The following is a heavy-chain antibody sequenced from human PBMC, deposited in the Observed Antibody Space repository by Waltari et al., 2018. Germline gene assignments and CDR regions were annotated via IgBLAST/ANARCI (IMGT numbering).Heavy chain of an antibody. CDR3: ARDRKDSSGYYYGNDAFDI. Sequence: QLQLQESGPGLVKPSETLSLTCTVSGGSISSSSYYWGWIRQPPGTGLEWIGSIYYSGSTYYNPSLKSRVTISVDTSKNQFSLKLSSVTAADTAVYYCARDRKDSSGYYYGNDAFDIWGQGTMVTVSS. V-gene: IGHV4-39*07. D-gene: IGHD3-22*01. CDR1: GGSISSSSYY. CDR2: IYYSGST. J-gene: IGHJ3*02.